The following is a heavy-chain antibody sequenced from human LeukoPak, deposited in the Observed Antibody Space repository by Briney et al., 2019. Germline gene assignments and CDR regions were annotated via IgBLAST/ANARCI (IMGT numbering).Heavy chain of an antibody. CDR3: ARGGSGFLEGLVGAFDI. CDR1: GYTFTSYD. V-gene: IGHV1-18*01. Sequence: ASVKVSCKASGYTFTSYDISWVRQAPGQGLEWMGWISAYNGNTNYAQKLQGRVTMTTDTSTSTAYMELRSLRSDDTAVYYCARGGSGFLEGLVGAFDIWGQGTMVTVSS. CDR2: ISAYNGNT. D-gene: IGHD3-3*01. J-gene: IGHJ3*02.